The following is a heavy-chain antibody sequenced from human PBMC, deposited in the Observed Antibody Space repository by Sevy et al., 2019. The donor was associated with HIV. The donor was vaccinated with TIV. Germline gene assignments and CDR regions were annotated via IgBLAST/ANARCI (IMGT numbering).Heavy chain of an antibody. CDR1: TFRVIDNY. V-gene: IGHV3-66*01. D-gene: IGHD3-22*01. Sequence: GGSLRLSCAASTFRVIDNYMSWVRQAPGKGLEWVSTIYSGGSTFYADSLKGRFTIYGDNSKNTLYLQMNSLRAEDTAVYYCARDRYYDASGYYYYYYGLDVWGQGTTVTVSS. J-gene: IGHJ6*02. CDR3: ARDRYYDASGYYYYYYGLDV. CDR2: IYSGGST.